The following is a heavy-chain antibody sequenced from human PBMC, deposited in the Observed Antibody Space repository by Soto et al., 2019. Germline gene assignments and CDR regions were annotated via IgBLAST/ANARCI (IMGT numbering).Heavy chain of an antibody. D-gene: IGHD3-22*01. CDR3: ARHYATRSSSTMNTFDY. Sequence: SETQSLTCAVSGCSIRSGGYSWSWIRQPPGKGLEWIGYIYHSGSTYYNPSLKSRVTISVDTSKNQFSLKLSSVTAADTAVYYCARHYATRSSSTMNTFDYWGQGTLVTVSS. V-gene: IGHV4-30-2*01. CDR2: IYHSGST. J-gene: IGHJ4*02. CDR1: GCSIRSGGYS.